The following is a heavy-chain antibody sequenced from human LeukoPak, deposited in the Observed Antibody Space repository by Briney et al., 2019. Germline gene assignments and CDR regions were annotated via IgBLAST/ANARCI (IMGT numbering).Heavy chain of an antibody. J-gene: IGHJ6*02. CDR2: IGSDNKP. D-gene: IGHD3-10*02. Sequence: GGSLRLSCVASGFTFSAYAMTWVRQAPGKGLEWVSSIGSDNKPHYSESVKGRFAISRDNSKSMLFLQLNSLRAEDTAPYYCARDLYYYVAMDVWGQGTTVTVSS. V-gene: IGHV3-23*01. CDR3: ARDLYYYVAMDV. CDR1: GFTFSAYA.